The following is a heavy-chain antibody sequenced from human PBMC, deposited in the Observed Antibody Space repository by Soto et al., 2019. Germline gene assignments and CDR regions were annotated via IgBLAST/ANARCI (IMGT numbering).Heavy chain of an antibody. Sequence: GSLTLSCAASGFTFSRFGLHWVGQAPGKGLEWISYISSSGSTAYYASSVEGRFTISRDNANNSVYLQMDSLRAEDTALYYCTRAAWFPYLSFYWGQEALVTVSS. J-gene: IGHJ4*02. CDR1: GFTFSRFG. CDR3: TRAAWFPYLSFY. D-gene: IGHD3-10*01. CDR2: ISSSGSTA. V-gene: IGHV3-48*03.